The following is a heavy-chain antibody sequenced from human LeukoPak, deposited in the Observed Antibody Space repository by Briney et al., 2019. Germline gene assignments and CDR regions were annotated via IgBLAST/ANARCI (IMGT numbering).Heavy chain of an antibody. J-gene: IGHJ4*02. CDR2: IIPILGIA. CDR3: ARGCGGEPWECFDY. Sequence: GGSLRLSCAASGFTFSSYAISWVRQAPGQGLEWMGRIIPILGIANYAQKFQGRVTITADKSTSTAYMELSSLRSEDTAVYYCARGCGGEPWECFDYWGQGTLVTVSS. V-gene: IGHV1-69*04. D-gene: IGHD2-21*01. CDR1: GFTFSSYA.